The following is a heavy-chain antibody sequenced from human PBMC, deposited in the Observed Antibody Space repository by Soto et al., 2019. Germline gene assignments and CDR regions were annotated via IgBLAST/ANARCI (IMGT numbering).Heavy chain of an antibody. CDR2: IYYSGRT. J-gene: IGHJ5*02. CDR3: ARQNSSGWYAPTWFDP. Sequence: SETLSLTCNVSGDSISSGADYWIWIRQHPGQGPEWIGYIYYSGRTYYNPSLQSRVTISVDTSKNRFALKLSSVTAADTAVYYCARQNSSGWYAPTWFDPWGKGTLVTVSS. V-gene: IGHV4-30-4*08. CDR1: GDSISSGADY. D-gene: IGHD6-19*01.